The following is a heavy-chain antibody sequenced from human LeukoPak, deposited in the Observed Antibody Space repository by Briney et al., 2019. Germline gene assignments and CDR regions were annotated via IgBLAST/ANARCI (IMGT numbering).Heavy chain of an antibody. Sequence: PGGSLRLSCAASGFTFSSYAMSWVRQAPGKGLEWVSAISGSGDNTHYADSVKGRFTTSRDNSKNTLYLQMNSLRAEDTAVYYCAKGYFGSSWLNWYFDLWGRGTLVTVSS. V-gene: IGHV3-23*01. J-gene: IGHJ2*01. CDR2: ISGSGDNT. D-gene: IGHD6-13*01. CDR1: GFTFSSYA. CDR3: AKGYFGSSWLNWYFDL.